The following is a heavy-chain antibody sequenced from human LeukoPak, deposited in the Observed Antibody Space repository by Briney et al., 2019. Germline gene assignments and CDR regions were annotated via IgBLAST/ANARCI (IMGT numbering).Heavy chain of an antibody. D-gene: IGHD6-19*01. Sequence: TSETLSLTCTVSGGSISSRGYYWGWARQPPGKGLEWIGSVYYSGGTYSNPSLKSRVTISVDTSTNQFSLKLSSVTAVDTAVYYCARGVPYSSGHGDFDYWGQGTLVTVSS. CDR3: ARGVPYSSGHGDFDY. CDR1: GGSISSRGYY. V-gene: IGHV4-39*01. J-gene: IGHJ4*02. CDR2: VYYSGGT.